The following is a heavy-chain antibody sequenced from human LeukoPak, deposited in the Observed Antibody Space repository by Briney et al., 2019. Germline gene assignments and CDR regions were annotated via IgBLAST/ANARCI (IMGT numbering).Heavy chain of an antibody. CDR3: TRGGDGYNYFDY. Sequence: SETLSPTRTVSGDSISNYYWNWIRQPAGKGLEWIGRMYTSGSTNYNPSLKSRVTMSIDTSKNQFSLKLSSVTAADTAVYYCTRGGDGYNYFDYWGQGTLVTVSS. V-gene: IGHV4-4*07. D-gene: IGHD5-24*01. J-gene: IGHJ4*02. CDR1: GDSISNYY. CDR2: MYTSGST.